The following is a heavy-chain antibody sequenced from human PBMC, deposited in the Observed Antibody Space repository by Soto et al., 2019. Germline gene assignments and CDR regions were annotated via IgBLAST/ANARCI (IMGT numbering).Heavy chain of an antibody. CDR2: IYYSGST. D-gene: IGHD1-26*01. Sequence: SETLSLTCTVSGGSISSGDYYWSWIRQPPGKGLEWIGYIYYSGSTYYNPSLKSRVTISVDTSKNQFSLKLSSVTAADTAVYYCARVHLGATTTNIDYWGQGTLVTVSS. CDR3: ARVHLGATTTNIDY. J-gene: IGHJ4*02. CDR1: GGSISSGDYY. V-gene: IGHV4-30-4*01.